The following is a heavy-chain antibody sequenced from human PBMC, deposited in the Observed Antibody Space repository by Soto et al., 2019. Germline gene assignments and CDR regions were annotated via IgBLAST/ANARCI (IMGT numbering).Heavy chain of an antibody. CDR1: S. Sequence: SRMWIRQHKKKGLEWIGYIYYSGSTYYNPSLKSRVTMPVDTSKNQFSLKLSSVNAADTAVYYCASLRPIYRLPLLSYYFHYWG. CDR3: ASLRPIYRLPLLSYYFHY. V-gene: IGHV4-31*02. CDR2: IYYSGST. D-gene: IGHD3-16*01. J-gene: IGHJ4*01.